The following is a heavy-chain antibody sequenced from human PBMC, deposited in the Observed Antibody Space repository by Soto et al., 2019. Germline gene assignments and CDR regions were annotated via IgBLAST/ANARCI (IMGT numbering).Heavy chain of an antibody. D-gene: IGHD3-10*01. V-gene: IGHV3-33*01. J-gene: IGHJ3*02. CDR1: GFTFSSYG. CDR3: AREVYGSGADDAFDI. CDR2: IWYDGSNK. Sequence: QVQLVESGGGVVQPGRSLRLSCAASGFTFSSYGMHWVRQAPGKGLEWVAVIWYDGSNKYYADSVKGRFTISRDNSKNTLYLQMNSLRAEDTAVYYCAREVYGSGADDAFDIWGQGTMVTVSS.